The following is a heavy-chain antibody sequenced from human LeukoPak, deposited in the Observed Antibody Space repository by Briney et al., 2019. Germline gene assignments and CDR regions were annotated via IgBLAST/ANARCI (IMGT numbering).Heavy chain of an antibody. CDR2: ISGSGDNT. Sequence: PGGSLRLSCAASGFTFSSYAMSWVRQAPGKGLECVSSISGSGDNTYYADSVKGRFTISRDNSKNMVYLEMNSLRVEDTAIYYCAKGFSDSTFFYWGQGTQVTVSS. V-gene: IGHV3-23*01. D-gene: IGHD3-3*02. CDR1: GFTFSSYA. CDR3: AKGFSDSTFFY. J-gene: IGHJ4*02.